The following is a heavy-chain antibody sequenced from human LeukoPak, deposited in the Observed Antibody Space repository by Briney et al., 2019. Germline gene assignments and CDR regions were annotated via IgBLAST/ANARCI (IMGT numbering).Heavy chain of an antibody. CDR3: ARVGGTNYYYYGMDV. CDR1: GGSISNYY. CDR2: IYYSGST. V-gene: IGHV4-59*01. D-gene: IGHD3-16*01. J-gene: IGHJ6*02. Sequence: SETLSLTCTVSGGSISNYYWSWIRQPPGKGLEWIGYIYYSGSTNYNPSLKSRVTISVDTSKNQFSLKLSSVTAADTGVYYCARVGGTNYYYYGMDVWGQGTTVTVSS.